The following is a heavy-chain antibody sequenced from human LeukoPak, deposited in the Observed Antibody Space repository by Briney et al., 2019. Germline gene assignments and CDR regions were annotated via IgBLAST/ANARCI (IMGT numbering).Heavy chain of an antibody. CDR1: GGTFISYA. CDR2: IIPIFGTA. V-gene: IGHV1-69*05. D-gene: IGHD2-15*01. J-gene: IGHJ5*02. Sequence: SVKVSCKASGGTFISYAISWVRQAPGQGLEWMGGIIPIFGTANYAQKFQGRVTITTDESTNTAYMELSSLRSEDTAVYYCASYIVVGGWFDPWGQGTLVTVSS. CDR3: ASYIVVGGWFDP.